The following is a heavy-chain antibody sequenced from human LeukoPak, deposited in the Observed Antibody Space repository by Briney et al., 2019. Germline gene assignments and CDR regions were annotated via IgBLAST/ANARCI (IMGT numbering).Heavy chain of an antibody. V-gene: IGHV3-9*01. CDR1: GFMFSDYA. J-gene: IGHJ4*02. CDR2: ISWNSGSI. Sequence: GGSLRLSCAGSGFMFSDYAMHWVRQAPGKGLEWVSGISWNSGSIGYADSVKGRFTISRDNAKNSLYLQMHSLRAEDTALYYCAKDISGAIAAAGKDYWGQGTLVTVSS. CDR3: AKDISGAIAAAGKDY. D-gene: IGHD6-13*01.